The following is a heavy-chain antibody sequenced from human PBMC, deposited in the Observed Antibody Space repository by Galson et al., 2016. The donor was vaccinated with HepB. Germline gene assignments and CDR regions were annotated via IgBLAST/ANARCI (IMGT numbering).Heavy chain of an antibody. J-gene: IGHJ3*02. CDR1: GINFGGYW. Sequence: SLRLSCATSGINFGGYWMHWVRQAPGKGLVWVSCIKNDGSTTAYADPVKGQFTISRDHSKNTLFLEMNSLRAEDTAVYYCATMGAALIRSGSVSFDIWGQGTLVSVSA. V-gene: IGHV3-74*01. CDR2: IKNDGSTT. CDR3: ATMGAALIRSGSVSFDI. D-gene: IGHD1-26*01.